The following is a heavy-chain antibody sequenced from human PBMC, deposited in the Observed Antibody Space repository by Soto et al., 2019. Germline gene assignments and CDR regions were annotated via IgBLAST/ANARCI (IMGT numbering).Heavy chain of an antibody. CDR1: GYSFTSYW. D-gene: IGHD6-13*01. V-gene: IGHV5-10-1*01. Sequence: GESLKISCKGSGYSFTSYWISWMRQMPGKGLVGMGRIDPSYSYTNYSASFHGHVTISADKSISTACLQWSSLKTSDTAMYYGARHVXAAAGTFPKYDYYGMDVWGQVTTVTVSS. CDR3: ARHVXAAAGTFPKYDYYGMDV. CDR2: IDPSYSYT. J-gene: IGHJ6*02.